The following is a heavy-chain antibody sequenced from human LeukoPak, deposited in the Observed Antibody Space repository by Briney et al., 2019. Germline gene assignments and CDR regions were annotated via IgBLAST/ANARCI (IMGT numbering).Heavy chain of an antibody. Sequence: PGGSLRLSCAASGFTFSTYAMSWVRQVPGKGLEWVSAISGSGGSTYYADSVKGRFTISRDNSKNTLYLQMNSLRGEDTAVYCCAKASGSSSPDYGMDVWGQGTTVTVSS. V-gene: IGHV3-23*01. CDR3: AKASGSSSPDYGMDV. J-gene: IGHJ6*02. D-gene: IGHD3-10*01. CDR2: ISGSGGST. CDR1: GFTFSTYA.